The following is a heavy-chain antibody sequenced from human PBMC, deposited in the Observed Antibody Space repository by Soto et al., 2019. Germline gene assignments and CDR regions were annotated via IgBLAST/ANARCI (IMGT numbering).Heavy chain of an antibody. Sequence: SETLSRTSAVSGGSISCGGYSWSWVRQPPGKGLEWIGYMYHSGSTYYNPSLKSRVTISIDRSKNQFSLKLSSVTAADTGVYFCVRILQYFGAPRAYFDLWGRGTLVTVSS. V-gene: IGHV4-30-2*01. CDR3: VRILQYFGAPRAYFDL. D-gene: IGHD3-10*01. CDR2: MYHSGST. CDR1: GGSISCGGYS. J-gene: IGHJ2*01.